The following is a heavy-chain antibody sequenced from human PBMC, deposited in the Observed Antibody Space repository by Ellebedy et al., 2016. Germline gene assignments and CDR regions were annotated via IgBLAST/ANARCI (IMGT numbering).Heavy chain of an antibody. D-gene: IGHD5-12*01. CDR3: ARISGYDSSGIDY. CDR1: GYTFTGYY. J-gene: IGHJ4*02. CDR2: INPNSGGT. Sequence: ASVKVSCXASGYTFTGYYMHWVRQAPGQGLEWMGWINPNSGGTNYAQKFQGWVTMTRDTSISTAYMELSRLRSDDTAVYYCARISGYDSSGIDYWGQGTLVTVSS. V-gene: IGHV1-2*04.